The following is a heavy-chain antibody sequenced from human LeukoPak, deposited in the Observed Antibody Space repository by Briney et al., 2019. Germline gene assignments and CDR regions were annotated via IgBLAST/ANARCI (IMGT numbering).Heavy chain of an antibody. V-gene: IGHV3-33*01. CDR3: ARSVLLWFGEEMDAFDI. CDR1: GFTFSSYG. J-gene: IGHJ3*02. D-gene: IGHD3-10*01. Sequence: GGSLRLSCAASGFTFSSYGMHWVRQAPGKGLEWVAVIWYDGSNKYYADSVKGRFTISRDNSKNTLYLQMNSLRAEDTAVYYCARSVLLWFGEEMDAFDIWGQGTTVTVSS. CDR2: IWYDGSNK.